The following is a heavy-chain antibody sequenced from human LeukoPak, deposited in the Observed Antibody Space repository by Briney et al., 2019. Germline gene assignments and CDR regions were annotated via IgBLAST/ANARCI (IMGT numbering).Heavy chain of an antibody. D-gene: IGHD2-15*01. J-gene: IGHJ6*02. CDR1: GYSFTTYW. CDR2: IYPGDSAT. Sequence: GESLKISCKGSGYSFTTYWIGWVRQMPGEGLEWMGIIYPGDSATRYSPSFQGQGTISADRSISTAYLQWSSLKASDTAIYYCARQGCSGGSCYPPTYYYGMDVWGHGTTVTVSS. V-gene: IGHV5-51*01. CDR3: ARQGCSGGSCYPPTYYYGMDV.